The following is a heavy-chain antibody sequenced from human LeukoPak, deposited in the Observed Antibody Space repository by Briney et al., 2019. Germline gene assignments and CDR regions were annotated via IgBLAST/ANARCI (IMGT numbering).Heavy chain of an antibody. CDR1: GYTFTGYY. V-gene: IGHV1-2*02. J-gene: IGHJ3*02. Sequence: ASVKVSCKASGYTFTGYYMHWVRQAPGQGLEWMGWINPNSGGTNYAQKFQGRVTMTRDTSISTAYMEQSRLRSDDTAVYYCARDRDFWSGSDAFDIWGQGTMVTVSS. CDR3: ARDRDFWSGSDAFDI. CDR2: INPNSGGT. D-gene: IGHD3-3*01.